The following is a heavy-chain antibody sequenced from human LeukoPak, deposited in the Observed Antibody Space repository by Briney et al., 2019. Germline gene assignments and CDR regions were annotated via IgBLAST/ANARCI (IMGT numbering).Heavy chain of an antibody. CDR2: ISASSSTI. CDR1: GFTFSTYN. D-gene: IGHD6-19*01. Sequence: GGSLRLSCAASGFTFSTYNMNWVRQAPGRGLEWVSYISASSSTIYYAASVKGRFIISRDNAKNSLCLQMDSLRAEDTAVYYCARDVAVAGTAGTNWFDPWGQGTLVTVSS. J-gene: IGHJ5*02. CDR3: ARDVAVAGTAGTNWFDP. V-gene: IGHV3-48*01.